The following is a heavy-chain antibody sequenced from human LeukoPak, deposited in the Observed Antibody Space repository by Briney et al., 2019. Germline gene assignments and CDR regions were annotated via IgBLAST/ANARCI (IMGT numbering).Heavy chain of an antibody. V-gene: IGHV1-2*04. J-gene: IGHJ2*01. CDR3: AKDHDLEWLSIEPRYFDL. D-gene: IGHD3-3*01. CDR2: INPNSGGT. CDR1: GYTFTGYY. Sequence: GSSVKVSCTASGYTFTGYYMHWVRQAPGQGLEWMGWINPNSGGTNYAQKFQGWVTMTRDTSISTAYMELSRLRSDDTAVYYCAKDHDLEWLSIEPRYFDLWGRGTLVTVSS.